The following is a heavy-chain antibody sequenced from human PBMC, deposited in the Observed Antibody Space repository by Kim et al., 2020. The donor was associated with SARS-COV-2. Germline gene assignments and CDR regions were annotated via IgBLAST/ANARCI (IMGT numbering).Heavy chain of an antibody. CDR1: GFTFSSHA. Sequence: GGSLRLSCAASGFTFSSHAMSWVRQAPGKGLEWVSAISGLGDSTYYADFVKGRFTTSRDNSKMMLFLQMNSLRAEDTAVYYCAKWGGPAWAYCDSWGQGTLVTVSA. J-gene: IGHJ4*02. D-gene: IGHD3-16*01. CDR3: AKWGGPAWAYCDS. V-gene: IGHV3-23*01. CDR2: ISGLGDST.